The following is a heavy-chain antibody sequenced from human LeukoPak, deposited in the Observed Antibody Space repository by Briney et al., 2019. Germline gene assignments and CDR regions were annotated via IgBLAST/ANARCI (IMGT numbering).Heavy chain of an antibody. D-gene: IGHD5-18*01. CDR1: GGSISSGGYY. CDR3: ARVKYSYGYYYYYGMDV. Sequence: PSQTLSLTCTVSGGSISSGGYYWSWIRQHPGKGLEWIGYINYSGSTYYNPSLKSRVTISVDTSKNQFSLKLSSVTAADTAVYYCARVKYSYGYYYYYGMDVWGQGTTVTVSS. J-gene: IGHJ6*02. V-gene: IGHV4-31*03. CDR2: INYSGST.